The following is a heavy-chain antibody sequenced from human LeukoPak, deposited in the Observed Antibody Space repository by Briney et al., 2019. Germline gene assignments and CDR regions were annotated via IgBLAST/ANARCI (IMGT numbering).Heavy chain of an antibody. CDR1: EFTFSSSE. V-gene: IGHV3-48*03. J-gene: IGHJ5*02. CDR3: ARAPRKFRRDWFDP. D-gene: IGHD2-21*01. Sequence: GGPLRPSCAAPEFTFSSSEMNWIRQGPGKGLEWVSYISSSGSTIYYADSLKGRFTISRDNAKNSLYLQMNNLRVEDTAVYYCARAPRKFRRDWFDPWGQGTLVTVSS. CDR2: ISSSGSTI.